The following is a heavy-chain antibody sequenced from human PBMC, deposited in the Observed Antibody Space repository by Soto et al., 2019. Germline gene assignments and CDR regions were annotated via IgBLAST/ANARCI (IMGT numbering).Heavy chain of an antibody. Sequence: QVQLVESGGGVVQPGRSLRLSCAASGFTFSSYAMHWVRQAPGKGLEWVAVISYDGSNKYYADSVKGRFTISRDNSKNTQYLQMNSLRAEDTAVYYCARERGYSYGYDYWGQGTLVTVSS. D-gene: IGHD5-18*01. J-gene: IGHJ4*02. V-gene: IGHV3-30-3*01. CDR1: GFTFSSYA. CDR3: ARERGYSYGYDY. CDR2: ISYDGSNK.